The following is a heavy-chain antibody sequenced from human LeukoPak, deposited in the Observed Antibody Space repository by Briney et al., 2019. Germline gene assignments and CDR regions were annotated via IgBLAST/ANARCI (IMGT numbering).Heavy chain of an antibody. CDR1: GLTFRNYA. Sequence: GGSLRLSCAASGLTFRNYAMSWVRQAPGRELEWVSTIGGTGDKTYYADSVKGRFTISRDNSMDTLYLQMNSLKAEDTAVYYCAKDPVVYHGGSGWHYFDYWGQGTLVTVSS. J-gene: IGHJ4*02. V-gene: IGHV3-23*01. D-gene: IGHD6-19*01. CDR2: IGGTGDKT. CDR3: AKDPVVYHGGSGWHYFDY.